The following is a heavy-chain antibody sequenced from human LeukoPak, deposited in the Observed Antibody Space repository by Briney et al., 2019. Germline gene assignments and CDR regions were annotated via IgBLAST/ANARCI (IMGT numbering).Heavy chain of an antibody. CDR3: ARGWIQLWSDAFDI. J-gene: IGHJ3*02. Sequence: SETLSLTCAVFNYSISSGSYYWSWIRQPAGKGLEWIGRIYTSGSTNYNPSLKSRVTISVDTSKNQFSLKLSSVTAADTAVYYCARGWIQLWSDAFDIWGQGTMVTVSS. V-gene: IGHV4-61*02. D-gene: IGHD5-18*01. CDR1: NYSISSGSYY. CDR2: IYTSGST.